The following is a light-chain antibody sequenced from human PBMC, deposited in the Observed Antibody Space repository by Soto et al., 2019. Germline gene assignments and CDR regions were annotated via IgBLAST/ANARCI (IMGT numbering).Light chain of an antibody. J-gene: IGLJ1*01. CDR3: SSYTSSSTLLYV. Sequence: QSALTQPASVSGSPGQSITISYTGTSSDVGGYNYVSWYQQHPGKAPKLMIYDVSNRPSGVSNRFSGSKSGNTASLTISGLQAEDEADYYCSSYTSSSTLLYVFGTGTKLIVL. CDR1: SSDVGGYNY. V-gene: IGLV2-14*01. CDR2: DVS.